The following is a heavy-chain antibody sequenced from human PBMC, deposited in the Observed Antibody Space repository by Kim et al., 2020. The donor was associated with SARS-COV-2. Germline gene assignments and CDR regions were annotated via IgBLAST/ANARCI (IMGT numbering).Heavy chain of an antibody. V-gene: IGHV1-18*01. J-gene: IGHJ4*02. CDR2: GDT. Sequence: GDTRYAQKLQGRVTMTTESSTRTDYLDLRSLKSDDTAMYYCARDADFTMDHWGQGTLVTVAS. CDR3: ARDADFTMDH. D-gene: IGHD3-3*01.